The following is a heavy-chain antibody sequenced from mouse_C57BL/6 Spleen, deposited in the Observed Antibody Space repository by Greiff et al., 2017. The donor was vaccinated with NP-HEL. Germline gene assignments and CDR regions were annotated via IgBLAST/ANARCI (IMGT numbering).Heavy chain of an antibody. CDR1: GFSLSTFGMG. J-gene: IGHJ2*01. CDR2: IWWDDDK. CDR3: ARIDRAAQATSRYFDY. Sequence: QVTLKVSGPGILQPSQTLSLTCSFSGFSLSTFGMGVGWIRQPSGKGLEWLAHIWWDDDKYYNPTLKSRLTISKDTSKNQVFLKIANVDTADTATYYCARIDRAAQATSRYFDYWGQGTTLTVSS. D-gene: IGHD3-2*02. V-gene: IGHV8-8*01.